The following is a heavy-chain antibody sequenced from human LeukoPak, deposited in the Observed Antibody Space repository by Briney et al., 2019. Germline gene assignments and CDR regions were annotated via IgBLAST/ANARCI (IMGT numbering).Heavy chain of an antibody. J-gene: IGHJ4*02. CDR2: ISAYNGNT. V-gene: IGHV1-18*01. D-gene: IGHD4-23*01. CDR3: ARVYGATVVPEFDY. CDR1: GYTFTNYG. Sequence: ASVKVSCKASGYTFTNYGISWVRQAPGQGLEWMGWISAYNGNTNYAQKLQGRVTMTTDTSTSTAYMELRSLRSDDTAVYYCARVYGATVVPEFDYWGQGTLVTVSS.